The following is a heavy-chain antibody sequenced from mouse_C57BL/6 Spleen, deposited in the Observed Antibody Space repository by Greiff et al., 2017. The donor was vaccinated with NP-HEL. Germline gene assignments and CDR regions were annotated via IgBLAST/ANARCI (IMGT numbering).Heavy chain of an antibody. D-gene: IGHD2-2*01. V-gene: IGHV1-64*01. Sequence: QVQLQQPGAELVKPGASVKLSCKASGYTFTSYWMHWVKQRPGQGLEWIGMIHPNSGSTNYNEKFKSKATLTVDKSSSTAYMQLSSLTSEDSAVYYCERWGNYGYDGGFAYWGQGTLVTVSA. CDR2: IHPNSGST. J-gene: IGHJ3*01. CDR1: GYTFTSYW. CDR3: ERWGNYGYDGGFAY.